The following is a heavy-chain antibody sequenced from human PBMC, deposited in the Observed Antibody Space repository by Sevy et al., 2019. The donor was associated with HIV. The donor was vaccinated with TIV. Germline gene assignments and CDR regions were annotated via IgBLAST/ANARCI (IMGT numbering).Heavy chain of an antibody. Sequence: GSLRLSCAASGFTFSSYAMSWVRQAPGKGLEWVSAISGSGGSTYYADSVKGRFTISRDNSKNTRYLQMNSLRAEDTAVYYCAKTALRDRSSTRILAGDAFDIWGQGTMVTVSS. CDR3: AKTALRDRSSTRILAGDAFDI. V-gene: IGHV3-23*01. D-gene: IGHD2-2*01. CDR1: GFTFSSYA. J-gene: IGHJ3*02. CDR2: ISGSGGST.